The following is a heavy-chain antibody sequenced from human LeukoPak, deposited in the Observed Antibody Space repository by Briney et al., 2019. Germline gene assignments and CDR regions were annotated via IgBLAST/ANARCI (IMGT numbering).Heavy chain of an antibody. D-gene: IGHD2-15*01. J-gene: IGHJ4*02. V-gene: IGHV3-20*04. CDR3: ARERLYCSGGSCYSYFDY. CDR1: GFTFDDYG. CDR2: INWNGGST. Sequence: GGSLRLSCAASGFTFDDYGMSWVRQAPGKGLEWVSGINWNGGSTGYADSVKGRFAISRDNAKNSLYLQMNSLRAEDTAVYYCARERLYCSGGSCYSYFDYWGQGTLVTVSS.